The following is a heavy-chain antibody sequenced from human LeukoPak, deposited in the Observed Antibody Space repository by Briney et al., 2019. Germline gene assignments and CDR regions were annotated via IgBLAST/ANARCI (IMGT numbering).Heavy chain of an antibody. J-gene: IGHJ4*02. CDR1: GYTFTSYP. D-gene: IGHD6-19*01. Sequence: ASVKVSCKASGYTFTSYPMNWVRQAPGQGPEWMGWINTYTGNPTYVQGFTGRFVFSLDTSVSTAYLQISSLKSEDSAVYYCARETSGWTFDYWGQGTLVTVSS. V-gene: IGHV7-4-1*02. CDR3: ARETSGWTFDY. CDR2: INTYTGNP.